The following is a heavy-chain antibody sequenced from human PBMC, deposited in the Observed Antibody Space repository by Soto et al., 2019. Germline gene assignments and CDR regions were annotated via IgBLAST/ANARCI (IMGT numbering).Heavy chain of an antibody. CDR1: GGTFSSYT. Sequence: QVQLVQSGAEVKKPGSSVKVSCKASGGTFSSYTISWVRQAPGQGLEWMGRIIPILGIANYAQKFQGRVTITADKSTSTAYMELSSLRSEDTAVYYCALFNIVVVVAATREFAYWGQGTLVTVSS. V-gene: IGHV1-69*02. CDR3: ALFNIVVVVAATREFAY. J-gene: IGHJ4*02. D-gene: IGHD2-15*01. CDR2: IIPILGIA.